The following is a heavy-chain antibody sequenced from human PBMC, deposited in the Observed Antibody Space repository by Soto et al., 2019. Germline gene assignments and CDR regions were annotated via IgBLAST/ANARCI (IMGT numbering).Heavy chain of an antibody. CDR1: CYSISVGCF. CDR2: MYHDGNT. J-gene: IGHJ4*02. V-gene: IGHV4-38-2*02. Sequence: LXLTFAVSCYSISVGCFWGWIRQPPGKGLEWIANMYHDGNTHYNPSLKSRVTMSVDTSKNQFSLKLNSVTAADTAVYYCARESYSGYHSYDYWGQGILVTVSS. D-gene: IGHD5-12*01. CDR3: ARESYSGYHSYDY.